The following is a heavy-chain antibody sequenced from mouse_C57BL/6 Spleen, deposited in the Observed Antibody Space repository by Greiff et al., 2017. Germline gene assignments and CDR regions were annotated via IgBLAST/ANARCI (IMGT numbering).Heavy chain of an antibody. CDR1: GYTFTSYW. V-gene: IGHV1-69*01. CDR3: ARDLDYAMDY. J-gene: IGHJ4*01. Sequence: QVQLQQPGAELVMPGASVKLSCKASGYTFTSYWMHWVKQRPGQGLEWIGELDPSDSYTNYKQKFKGKSTLTVDKSSSTAYMQLSSLTSEDSAVYYCARDLDYAMDYWGQGTSVTVSS. D-gene: IGHD2-10*02. CDR2: LDPSDSYT.